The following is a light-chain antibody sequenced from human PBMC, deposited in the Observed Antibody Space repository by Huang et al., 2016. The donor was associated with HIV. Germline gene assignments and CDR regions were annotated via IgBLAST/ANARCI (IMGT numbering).Light chain of an antibody. Sequence: DIQMTQSPSAMSASVGDRVTITCRASQGIANYLAWFQQKPGKVPKRLIYGASNLQSGVPSRVSGSGSGTEFTLTISSLQPEDFATYYCLQHSSYPGTFGQGTKVEIK. J-gene: IGKJ1*01. CDR1: QGIANY. CDR3: LQHSSYPGT. CDR2: GAS. V-gene: IGKV1-17*03.